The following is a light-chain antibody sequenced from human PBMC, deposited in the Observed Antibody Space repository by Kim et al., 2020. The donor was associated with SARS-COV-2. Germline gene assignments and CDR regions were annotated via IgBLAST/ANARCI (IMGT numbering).Light chain of an antibody. CDR3: QQYGSALLT. J-gene: IGKJ4*01. Sequence: SPGGRATLSCRASQSVSSSYLAWYQQKPGQAPRLLIYGAASRATGIPDRFSGSGSGTDFTLTISRLEPEDVAVYYCQQYGSALLTFGGGTKVDIK. V-gene: IGKV3-20*01. CDR1: QSVSSSY. CDR2: GAA.